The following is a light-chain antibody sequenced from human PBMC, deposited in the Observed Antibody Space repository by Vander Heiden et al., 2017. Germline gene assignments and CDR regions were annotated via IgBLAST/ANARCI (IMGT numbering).Light chain of an antibody. V-gene: IGLV2-8*01. CDR3: SSYAGSNNVV. CDR1: SSYVGGYNY. Sequence: QSALPQPPSASGSPGQSVTISCTGTSSYVGGYNYVSWYQQHPGKAPKLMVYEVSKRPSGVPDRFSGSKSGNTASLTVSGLQAEDEADYYCSSYAGSNNVVFGGGTKLTVL. CDR2: EVS. J-gene: IGLJ2*01.